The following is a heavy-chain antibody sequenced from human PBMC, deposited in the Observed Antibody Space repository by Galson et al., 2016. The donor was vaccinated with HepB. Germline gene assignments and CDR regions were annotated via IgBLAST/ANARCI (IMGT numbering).Heavy chain of an antibody. V-gene: IGHV3-23*01. J-gene: IGHJ4*02. CDR3: AKDKRGHSSAWYWYFDY. CDR2: ISAGST. CDR1: GFTFSSYA. Sequence: SLRLSCAASGFTFSSYAMTWVRQPPGKGLEWVSSISAGSTYYDDSVKGRVTIPRDNSKNTVYLQMNSLRAEDAAVYYCAKDKRGHSSAWYWYFDYWGPGTLVSVSS. D-gene: IGHD6-13*01.